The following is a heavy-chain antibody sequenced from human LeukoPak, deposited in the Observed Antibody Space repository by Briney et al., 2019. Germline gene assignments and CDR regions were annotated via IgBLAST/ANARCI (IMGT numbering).Heavy chain of an antibody. CDR3: ARRSMVRGLGYYGMDV. CDR2: ISAYNGNT. CDR1: GYTFTSYG. D-gene: IGHD3-10*01. Sequence: GASVKVSCKASGYTFTSYGISWVRQAPGQGLERMGWISAYNGNTNYAQKLQGRVTMTTDTSTSTAYMELRSLRSDDTAVYYCARRSMVRGLGYYGMDVWGKGTTVTVSS. J-gene: IGHJ6*04. V-gene: IGHV1-18*04.